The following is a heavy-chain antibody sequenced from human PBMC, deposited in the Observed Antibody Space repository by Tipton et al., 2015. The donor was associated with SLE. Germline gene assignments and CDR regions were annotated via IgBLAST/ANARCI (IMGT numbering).Heavy chain of an antibody. J-gene: IGHJ3*02. D-gene: IGHD2-15*01. CDR1: GGSFSGYS. Sequence: GLVKPSETLSLTCAVYGGSFSGYSWSWIRQTPGKGLEWIGEINHGGSTNYNPSLKTRVTMSVDTSKKQFSLKLGSVTAADTAVYYCARGCGSGHQAAFDIWGQGTMVTVSS. V-gene: IGHV4-34*01. CDR2: INHGGST. CDR3: ARGCGSGHQAAFDI.